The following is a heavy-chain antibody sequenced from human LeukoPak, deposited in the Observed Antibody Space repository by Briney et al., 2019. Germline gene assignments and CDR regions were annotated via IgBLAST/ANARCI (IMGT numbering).Heavy chain of an antibody. Sequence: GESLKISCKVSGYSFPNYWIGWVRQMPGKGLEWMNIIYPGDSDTRYSPSFQGQVTISADKSNNTAYLQWSSLKASDTAMYYCARQTTYYDADYWGQGTLVTVSS. J-gene: IGHJ4*02. CDR3: ARQTTYYDADY. D-gene: IGHD3-22*01. V-gene: IGHV5-51*01. CDR1: GYSFPNYW. CDR2: IYPGDSDT.